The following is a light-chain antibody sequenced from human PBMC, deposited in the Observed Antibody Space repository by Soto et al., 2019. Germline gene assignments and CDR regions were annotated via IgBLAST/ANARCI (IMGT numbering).Light chain of an antibody. CDR1: QSVSSGY. Sequence: EIVWAHSPGTLSVSKRERATLSCRASQSVSSGYLAWYQQKPGQAPRLLISDASNRATGIPARFSGSGSGTDFTLTISSLEPEDFAVYYCHQRQYWPPITFGQGTRLEIK. CDR3: HQRQYWPPIT. CDR2: DAS. J-gene: IGKJ5*01. V-gene: IGKV3-11*01.